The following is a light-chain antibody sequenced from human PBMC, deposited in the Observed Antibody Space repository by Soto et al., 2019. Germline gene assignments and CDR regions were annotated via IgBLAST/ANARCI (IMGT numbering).Light chain of an antibody. CDR3: QQYTSFRIT. Sequence: DIQMTQSPSTLSASVGDRVTITCRASESINYWLAWYQQKPGKAPKLLIYKASSLESGVPSRFSGSGSGTDFTLTIDSLQRDDFATYYCQQYTSFRITFGGGPKV. V-gene: IGKV1-5*03. CDR2: KAS. CDR1: ESINYW. J-gene: IGKJ4*01.